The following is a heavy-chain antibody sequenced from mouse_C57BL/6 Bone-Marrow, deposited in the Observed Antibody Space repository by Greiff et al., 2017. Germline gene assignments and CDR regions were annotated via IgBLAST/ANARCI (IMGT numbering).Heavy chain of an antibody. D-gene: IGHD1-1*01. CDR3: ARGVRYYGSSSFAY. J-gene: IGHJ3*01. V-gene: IGHV5-4*01. Sequence: EVQWVESGGGLVKPGGSLKLSCAASGFTFSSYAMSWVRQTPEKRLEWVATISDGGSYTYYPDNVKGRFTISRDNAKNNLYLQMSHLKSEDTAMYYCARGVRYYGSSSFAYWGQGTLVTVSA. CDR2: ISDGGSYT. CDR1: GFTFSSYA.